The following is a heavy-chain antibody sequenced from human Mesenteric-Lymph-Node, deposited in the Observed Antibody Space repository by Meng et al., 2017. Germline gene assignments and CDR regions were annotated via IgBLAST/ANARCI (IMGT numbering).Heavy chain of an antibody. Sequence: QVQVQESGRGLVQPSETLYLICAVSGGSISSVYWWTWVRQSPGKGLEWIGEIYHSGSTNYNPSLKSRVTISVDKSKNQFSLKLTSVTAADTAVYYCARGGYYSFDYWGQGTLVTVSS. CDR1: GGSISSVYW. CDR2: IYHSGST. CDR3: ARGGYYSFDY. V-gene: IGHV4-4*02. D-gene: IGHD5-18*01. J-gene: IGHJ4*02.